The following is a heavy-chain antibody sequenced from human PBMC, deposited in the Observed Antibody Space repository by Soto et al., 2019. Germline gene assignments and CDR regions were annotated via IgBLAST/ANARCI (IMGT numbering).Heavy chain of an antibody. CDR1: GYDFSSYG. V-gene: IGHV1-18*04. Sequence: QVQLVQSGAEVKKPGASVKVSCKPSGYDFSSYGISWVRQAPRQGREWMGWISASSGNRDYAQQFQGRVTMTSDTSRTTAYMELRSLRSDDTAVYYCVRDPQRNDYWGQGTLVNVSS. J-gene: IGHJ4*02. D-gene: IGHD2-2*01. CDR2: ISASSGNR. CDR3: VRDPQRNDY.